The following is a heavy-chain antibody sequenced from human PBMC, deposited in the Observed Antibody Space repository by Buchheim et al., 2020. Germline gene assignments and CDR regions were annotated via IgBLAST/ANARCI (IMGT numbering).Heavy chain of an antibody. Sequence: EVQLVESGGGLVQPGGSLRLSCAASGFTFSSFEMNWVRQAPGKGLEWVSYISNSGSIIYYADSVKGRFTISRDNAQKSLYLQMNSLRAEDTAVYYCAKERYCSSTSCYRYYYYGMDVWGQGTT. CDR1: GFTFSSFE. J-gene: IGHJ6*02. CDR2: ISNSGSII. CDR3: AKERYCSSTSCYRYYYYGMDV. D-gene: IGHD2-2*01. V-gene: IGHV3-48*03.